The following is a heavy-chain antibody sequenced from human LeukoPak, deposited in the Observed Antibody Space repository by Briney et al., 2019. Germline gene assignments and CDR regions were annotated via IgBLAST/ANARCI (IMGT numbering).Heavy chain of an antibody. CDR2: IYPSGTT. V-gene: IGHV4-61*02. D-gene: IGHD5-12*01. CDR1: GGSISSGSYY. J-gene: IGHJ4*02. CDR3: ARGQEVVAENYFDY. Sequence: KTSQTLSLTCTVPGGSISSGSYYWSWIRQPAGKGLEWIGRIYPSGTTNYNPSLKSRVTISVDTSKNQFSLKLRSVTAADTAVYYCARGQEVVAENYFDYWGQGTLSPSPQ.